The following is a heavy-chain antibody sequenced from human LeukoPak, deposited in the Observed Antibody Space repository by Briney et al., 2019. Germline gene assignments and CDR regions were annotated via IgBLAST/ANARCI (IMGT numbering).Heavy chain of an antibody. D-gene: IGHD3-9*01. Sequence: PSETLSLTCTVSGGSISSYYWSWIWQPPGKGLEWIGYIYYSGSTNYNPSLKSRVTISVDTSKNQFSLKLSSVTAADTAVYYCALGGSYYDILTGYYLPNYFDYWGQGTLVTVSS. CDR3: ALGGSYYDILTGYYLPNYFDY. J-gene: IGHJ4*02. CDR1: GGSISSYY. CDR2: IYYSGST. V-gene: IGHV4-59*01.